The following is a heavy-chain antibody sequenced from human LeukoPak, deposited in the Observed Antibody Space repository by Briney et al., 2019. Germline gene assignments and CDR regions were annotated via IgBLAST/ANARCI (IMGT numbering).Heavy chain of an antibody. Sequence: GGSLSLSCAASGFTFSPYGMHWVRQAPGKGLEWVAFIGHDATKIYYADTVQGRFTISRDNSKNTLYLEMNSLSGEDTALYYCAKDHVTWGNRYFDHWGQGTLGTVSS. D-gene: IGHD3-16*01. CDR3: AKDHVTWGNRYFDH. CDR2: IGHDATKI. V-gene: IGHV3-30*02. CDR1: GFTFSPYG. J-gene: IGHJ4*02.